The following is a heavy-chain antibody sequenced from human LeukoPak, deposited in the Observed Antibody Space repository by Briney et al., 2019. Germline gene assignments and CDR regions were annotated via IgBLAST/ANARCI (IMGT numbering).Heavy chain of an antibody. CDR3: VKDPAATGAFDI. J-gene: IGHJ3*02. CDR1: GFTFSSYA. CDR2: ISSNGGST. V-gene: IGHV3-64D*06. D-gene: IGHD2-15*01. Sequence: PGGSLRLSCSASGFTFSSYAMHWVRQAPGKGLEYVSAISSNGGSTYYADAVKGRFTISRDNSKNTLYLQMSSLRAEDTAVYFCVKDPAATGAFDIWGQGTMVTVSS.